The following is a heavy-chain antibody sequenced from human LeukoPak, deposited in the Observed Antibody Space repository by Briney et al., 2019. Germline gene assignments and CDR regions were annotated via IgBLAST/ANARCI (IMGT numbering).Heavy chain of an antibody. J-gene: IGHJ4*02. CDR3: AKVKEWLVRGHFDY. D-gene: IGHD6-19*01. V-gene: IGHV3-30-3*01. CDR2: ISYDGNNT. CDR1: GFTFSSYA. Sequence: PGGSLRLSCAASGFTFSSYAMHWVRQAPGKGLEWVAVISYDGNNTYYANSVKGRFTISRDNSKNTLFLQMNSLRAEDTAVYYCAKVKEWLVRGHFDYWGQGTLVTVSS.